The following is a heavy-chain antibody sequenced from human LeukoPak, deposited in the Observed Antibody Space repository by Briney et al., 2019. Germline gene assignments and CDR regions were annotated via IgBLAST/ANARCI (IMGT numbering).Heavy chain of an antibody. D-gene: IGHD4-17*01. CDR2: IYYSGST. CDR1: GGSISSGGYG. J-gene: IGHJ3*02. V-gene: IGHV4-31*01. CDR3: ARDYGDYVGAFDI. Sequence: SETLSLTCTVSGGSISSGGYGWSWLRQHPGKGLEWIEYIYYSGSTYYNPSLKSLFTISVDTSKNQFSLKLSSVTAADTAVYYCARDYGDYVGAFDIWGQGTMVTVSS.